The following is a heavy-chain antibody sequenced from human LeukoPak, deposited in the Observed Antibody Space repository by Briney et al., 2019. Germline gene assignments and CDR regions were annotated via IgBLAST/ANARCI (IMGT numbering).Heavy chain of an antibody. CDR2: ISSSGSTI. CDR1: GFTFSDYY. D-gene: IGHD3-3*02. V-gene: IGHV3-11*01. J-gene: IGHJ4*02. CDR3: AKVALISQYYFDY. Sequence: GGSLRLSCAASGFTFSDYYMSWIRQAPGKGLEWVSYISSSGSTIYYADSVKGRFTISRDNSKNTLYLQMNSLRAEDTAVYYCAKVALISQYYFDYWGQGTLVTVSS.